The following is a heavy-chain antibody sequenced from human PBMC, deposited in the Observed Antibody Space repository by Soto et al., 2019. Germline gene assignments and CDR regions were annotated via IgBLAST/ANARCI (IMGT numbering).Heavy chain of an antibody. CDR2: ISGSGGST. J-gene: IGHJ6*03. Sequence: HPGGSLRLSCAASGFTFSSYAMSWVRQAPGKRLEWVSAISGSGGSTYYADSVKGRFTISRDNSKNTLYLQMNSLRAEDTAVYYCAKACSSTSCYYYYMDVWGKGTTVTVSS. V-gene: IGHV3-23*01. D-gene: IGHD2-2*01. CDR1: GFTFSSYA. CDR3: AKACSSTSCYYYYMDV.